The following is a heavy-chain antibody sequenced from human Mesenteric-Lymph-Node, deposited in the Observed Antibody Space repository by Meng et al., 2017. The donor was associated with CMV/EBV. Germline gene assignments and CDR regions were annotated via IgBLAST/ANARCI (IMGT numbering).Heavy chain of an antibody. V-gene: IGHV3-7*01. J-gene: IGHJ4*02. CDR3: ARDGPNWVLDY. CDR1: RFTFSTFGFTFSTSW. CDR2: IKQDGSEK. D-gene: IGHD2-8*01. Sequence: GGSLRLSCAASRFTFSTFGFTFSTSWMSWVRQAPGKGLEWVANIKQDGSEKYYVDSVKGRFTISRDNAKKTLYLQMNSLRAEDTAVYYCARDGPNWVLDYWGQGTLVTVSS.